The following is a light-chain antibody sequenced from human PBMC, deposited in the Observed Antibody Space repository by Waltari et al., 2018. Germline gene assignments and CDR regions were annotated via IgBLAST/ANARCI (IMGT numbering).Light chain of an antibody. CDR1: SSDFAVFNY. J-gene: IGLJ3*02. CDR2: DVS. CDR3: SSYTSTWV. Sequence: QSALTQSASVSGSPGQSITISCTGTSSDFAVFNYVSWYQQHPGNAPQLMIYDVSKRPSGVSNRVSGAKSGNTASLTISGLHAEDEADYYCSSYTSTWVFGGGTKLTVL. V-gene: IGLV2-14*01.